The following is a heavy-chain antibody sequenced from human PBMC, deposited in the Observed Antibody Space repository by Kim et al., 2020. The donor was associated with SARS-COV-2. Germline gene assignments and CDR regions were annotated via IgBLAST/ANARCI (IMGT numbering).Heavy chain of an antibody. V-gene: IGHV3-30*18. D-gene: IGHD3-22*01. CDR2: ISYDGSNK. Sequence: GGSLRLSCAASGFTFSSYGMHWVRQAPGKGLEWVAVISYDGSNKYYADSVKGRFTISRDNSKNTLYLQMNSLRAEDTAVYYCAKDYYYDSSGYYVPSDYWGQGTLVTVSS. CDR1: GFTFSSYG. CDR3: AKDYYYDSSGYYVPSDY. J-gene: IGHJ4*02.